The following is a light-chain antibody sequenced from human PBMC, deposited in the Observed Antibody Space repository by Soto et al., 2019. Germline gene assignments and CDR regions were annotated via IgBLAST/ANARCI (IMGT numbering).Light chain of an antibody. Sequence: QSALTQPPSASGSPGQSVTISCTGTSSDVGGYNYVSWYQQHLGKAPKLIIYEVSKRPSGVPDRFSGSKSGNTASLTVSGLQAEDEADYYCSSYAGSNNMVFGGGTKVTVL. J-gene: IGLJ2*01. V-gene: IGLV2-8*01. CDR2: EVS. CDR3: SSYAGSNNMV. CDR1: SSDVGGYNY.